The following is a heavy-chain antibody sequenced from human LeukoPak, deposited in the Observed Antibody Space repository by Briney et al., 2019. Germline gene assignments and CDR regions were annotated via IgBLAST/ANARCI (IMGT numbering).Heavy chain of an antibody. CDR1: GFIFSDYY. Sequence: GGSLRLSCAASGFIFSDYYMSWIRQAPGKGLEWVSYISNSGSIIHYADSLKGRFTISRDNSKNTLYLQMNSLRAEDTAVYYYAKSNYYYGSGSGEPDYWGQGTLVTVSS. J-gene: IGHJ4*02. CDR2: ISNSGSII. D-gene: IGHD3-10*01. V-gene: IGHV3-11*04. CDR3: AKSNYYYGSGSGEPDY.